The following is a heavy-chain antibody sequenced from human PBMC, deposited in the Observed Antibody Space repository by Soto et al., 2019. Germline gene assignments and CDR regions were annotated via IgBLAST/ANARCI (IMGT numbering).Heavy chain of an antibody. J-gene: IGHJ6*02. V-gene: IGHV3-74*01. CDR2: INTDGSTT. CDR1: EFTFNNYW. D-gene: IGHD3-16*02. Sequence: EVQLVESGGGLVQPGGSLRLSCAASEFTFNNYWMHWVRQVPGKGLEWVSRINTDGSTTNYADSVMGRFTISRDNADNTVYLQMKRLSAEDTAVYYCARGIYLKYGLDVWGQGARVTVSS. CDR3: ARGIYLKYGLDV.